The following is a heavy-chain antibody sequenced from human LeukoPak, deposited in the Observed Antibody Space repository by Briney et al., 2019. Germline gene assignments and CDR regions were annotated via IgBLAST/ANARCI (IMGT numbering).Heavy chain of an antibody. CDR2: IWYDGSNK. CDR3: ARNVKGCSYGYGGAYYYYGMDV. V-gene: IGHV3-33*01. Sequence: GGSLRLSCAASGFTFSSYGMHWVRQAPGKGLEWVAVIWYDGSNKYYADSVKGRFTISRDNSKNTLYLQMNSLRAEDTAVYYCARNVKGCSYGYGGAYYYYGMDVWGQGTTVTVSS. D-gene: IGHD5-18*01. J-gene: IGHJ6*02. CDR1: GFTFSSYG.